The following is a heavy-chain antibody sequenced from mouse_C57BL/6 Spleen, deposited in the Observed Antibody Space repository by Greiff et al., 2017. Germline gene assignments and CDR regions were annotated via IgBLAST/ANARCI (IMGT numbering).Heavy chain of an antibody. CDR3: ARHGGGYDEGFAY. J-gene: IGHJ3*01. V-gene: IGHV2-6-1*01. D-gene: IGHD2-2*01. Sequence: QVQLQQSGPGLVAPSQSLSITCTVSGFSLTSYGVHWVRQPPGKGLEWLVVIWSDGSTTYNSALKSRLSISKDNSKSQVFLKMNSLQTDDTAMYYCARHGGGYDEGFAYWGQGTLVTVSA. CDR2: IWSDGST. CDR1: GFSLTSYG.